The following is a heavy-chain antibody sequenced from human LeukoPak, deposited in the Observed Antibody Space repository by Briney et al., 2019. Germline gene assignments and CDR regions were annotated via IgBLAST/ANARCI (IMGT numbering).Heavy chain of an antibody. CDR3: ASYGAGSYRGAVDI. V-gene: IGHV4-4*02. Sequence: KPSETLSLTCAVSGGSISSSNWWSWVRQPPGEGLEVIGEIYHSGSTNYNPSLKSRVTISVDKSKNQFSLKLSSVTAADTAVYYCASYGAGSYRGAVDIWGQGTMVTVSS. CDR1: GGSISSSNW. D-gene: IGHD3-10*01. J-gene: IGHJ3*02. CDR2: IYHSGST.